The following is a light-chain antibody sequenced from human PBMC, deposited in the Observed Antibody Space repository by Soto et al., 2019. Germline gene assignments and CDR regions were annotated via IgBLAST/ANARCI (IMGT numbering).Light chain of an antibody. CDR3: QQYNNWPST. CDR1: QSIKSN. CDR2: RAS. Sequence: SAVAVSVHPAKGATLSCRASQSIKSNLAWYRHRPGQAPRLLIYRASTRAAGLPATFTGSGSGTEFTLTISSLQSEDSAVYYCQQYNNWPSTFGQGTRL. V-gene: IGKV3-15*01. J-gene: IGKJ5*01.